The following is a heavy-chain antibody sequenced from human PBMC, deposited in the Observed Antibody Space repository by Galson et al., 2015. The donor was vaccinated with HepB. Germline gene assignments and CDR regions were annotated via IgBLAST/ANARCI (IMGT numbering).Heavy chain of an antibody. CDR1: GFTFSGSA. CDR3: ARMGDFSGYSSR. Sequence: SLRLSCAASGFTFSGSAIHWVRQASGKGPEWVGRIRSRGNNYATSYVPSLGGRFTISRVDSKNLAYMHMRRLKTEDTAVYYCARMGDFSGYSSRWGQGTLVTGSS. V-gene: IGHV3-73*01. CDR2: IRSRGNNYAT. D-gene: IGHD5-12*01. J-gene: IGHJ4*02.